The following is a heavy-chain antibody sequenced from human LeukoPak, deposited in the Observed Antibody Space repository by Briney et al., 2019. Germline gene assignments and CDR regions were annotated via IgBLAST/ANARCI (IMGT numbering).Heavy chain of an antibody. CDR1: GGSISSGTYY. J-gene: IGHJ4*02. V-gene: IGHV4-39*01. CDR3: ARGLGFDY. CDR2: INHSGST. Sequence: SETLSLTCTVSGGSISSGTYYWSWIRQPPGKGLEWIGEINHSGSTNYNPSLKSRVTISVDTSKNQFSLKLSSVTAADTAVYYCARGLGFDYWGQGTLVTVSS.